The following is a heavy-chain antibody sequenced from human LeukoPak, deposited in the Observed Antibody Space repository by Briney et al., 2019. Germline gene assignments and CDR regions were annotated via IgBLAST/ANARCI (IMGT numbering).Heavy chain of an antibody. D-gene: IGHD3-22*01. J-gene: IGHJ3*02. CDR3: AREVYDSSGNGFDI. Sequence: PSETLSLTCAIYGGSFSGYYWSWIRQPPGKGLEWIGEINHSGSTNYNPSLKSRVTISVDTSKNQFSLKLSSVTAADTAVYYCAREVYDSSGNGFDIWGQGTMVTVSS. CDR1: GGSFSGYY. CDR2: INHSGST. V-gene: IGHV4-34*01.